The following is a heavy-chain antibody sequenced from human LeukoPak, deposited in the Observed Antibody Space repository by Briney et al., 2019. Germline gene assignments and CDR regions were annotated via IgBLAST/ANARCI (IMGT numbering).Heavy chain of an antibody. J-gene: IGHJ3*02. D-gene: IGHD6-13*01. CDR3: ATRVTADSYDASDI. V-gene: IGHV3-21*06. CDR2: ISSTSNHK. CDR1: GFTFRSFS. Sequence: KTGGSLRLSCAASGFTFRSFSMTWVRQAPGKGLEWVGSISSTSNHKYHADSVKGRFTISRDNDKNSLYLQMNSLRAEDTALYYCATRVTADSYDASDIWGQGTMVTVSS.